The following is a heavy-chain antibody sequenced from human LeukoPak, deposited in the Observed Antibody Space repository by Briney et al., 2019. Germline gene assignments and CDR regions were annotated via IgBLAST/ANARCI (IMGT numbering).Heavy chain of an antibody. V-gene: IGHV4-61*02. D-gene: IGHD2-21*01. CDR1: GGSISSGSYY. J-gene: IGHJ4*02. CDR3: ARDPGGLWPPIRY. CDR2: IYTSGST. Sequence: SETLSLTCTVSGGSISSGSYYWSWIRQPAGKGLEWIGRIYTSGSTNYNPSLKSRVTISVDTSKNQFSLKLSSVTAADTAVYYCARDPGGLWPPIRYWGRGTRVTVPS.